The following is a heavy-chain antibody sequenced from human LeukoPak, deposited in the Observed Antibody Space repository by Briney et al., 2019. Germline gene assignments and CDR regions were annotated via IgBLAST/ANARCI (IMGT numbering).Heavy chain of an antibody. J-gene: IGHJ4*02. CDR3: SRMTTVTAVFDY. Sequence: SETLSLTCTVSGGPISSTNYYWGWIRQPPGKGLEWIGSIFYTGNTFYNPSLKSRVTMSVDTSKNQFSLKLSSVAAADTAVYYCSRMTTVTAVFDYWGQGTLVTVSS. V-gene: IGHV4-39*01. CDR1: GGPISSTNYY. D-gene: IGHD4-17*01. CDR2: IFYTGNT.